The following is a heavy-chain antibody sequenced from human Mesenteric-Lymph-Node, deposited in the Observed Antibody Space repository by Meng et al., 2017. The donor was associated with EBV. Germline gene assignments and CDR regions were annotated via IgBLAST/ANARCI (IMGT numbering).Heavy chain of an antibody. J-gene: IGHJ4*02. D-gene: IGHD3-3*01. V-gene: IGHV4-39*07. CDR1: CGFKSRSGVY. Sequence: LSRQGAAAGVVRPSETLTLTCPVACGFKSRSGVYWGWIRQPPGKGLEGIGRVSYSGTTSYNPSLRSRVTISADTSKNQFSLRLTSLTAADTAIYYCAGRGFYTLFDYWGQGTLVTVSS. CDR3: AGRGFYTLFDY. CDR2: VSYSGTT.